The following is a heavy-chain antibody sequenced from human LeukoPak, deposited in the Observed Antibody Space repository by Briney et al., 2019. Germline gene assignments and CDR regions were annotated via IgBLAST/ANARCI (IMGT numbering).Heavy chain of an antibody. J-gene: IGHJ5*02. CDR3: AREDRGLWFGELFLDL. CDR1: GDSFSSNSAA. Sequence: SQTLSLTCAISGDSFSSNSAAWDWLRQSPSRGLEWLGRTYYRSKWYNDYAVSVKSRITINPHTSKNQFSLQLNSVTPEDMAVYYCAREDRGLWFGELFLDLWGQGTLVTVSS. CDR2: TYYRSKWYN. D-gene: IGHD3-10*01. V-gene: IGHV6-1*01.